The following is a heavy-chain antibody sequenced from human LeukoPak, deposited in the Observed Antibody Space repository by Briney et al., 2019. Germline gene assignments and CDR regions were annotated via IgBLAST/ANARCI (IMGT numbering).Heavy chain of an antibody. V-gene: IGHV3-48*04. CDR2: ISSSSSTI. Sequence: PGGSLRLSCAASGFTFSSYSMNWVRQAPGKGLEWVSYISSSSSTIYYADSVKGRFTISRDNAKNSLYLQMNSLRAEDTAVYYCAGDNGSGNRNYYYYMDVWGKGTTVTVSS. D-gene: IGHD3-10*01. CDR3: AGDNGSGNRNYYYYMDV. J-gene: IGHJ6*03. CDR1: GFTFSSYS.